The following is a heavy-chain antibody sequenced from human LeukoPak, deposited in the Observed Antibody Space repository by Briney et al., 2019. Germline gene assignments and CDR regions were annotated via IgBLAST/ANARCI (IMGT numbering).Heavy chain of an antibody. CDR2: IYYSGST. V-gene: IGHV4-39*07. D-gene: IGHD3-10*01. CDR3: ARGPKKIGFGSGSSFPGYYYYYMDG. Sequence: SETLSLTCTVSGGSISSISYYWGWIRQPPGKGLEWIGNIYYSGSTNYNPSLKSRVTITVDSSKNQFSLKLSSVNAADTYVYYCARGPKKIGFGSGSSFPGYYYYYMDGRGKGTTVTISS. CDR1: GGSISSISYY. J-gene: IGHJ6*03.